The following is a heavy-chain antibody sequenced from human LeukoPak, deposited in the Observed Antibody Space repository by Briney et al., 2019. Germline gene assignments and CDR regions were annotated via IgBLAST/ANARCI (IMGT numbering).Heavy chain of an antibody. CDR3: ARAKDYSNYGVYFDY. V-gene: IGHV1-69*04. CDR2: IIPILGIA. CDR1: GGTFSSYA. D-gene: IGHD4-11*01. Sequence: ASVNVSCKASGGTFSSYAISWVRQAPGQGLEWMGRIIPILGIANYAQKFQGRVTITADKSTSTAYMELSSLRPEDTAVYYCARAKDYSNYGVYFDYWGQGTLVTVSS. J-gene: IGHJ4*02.